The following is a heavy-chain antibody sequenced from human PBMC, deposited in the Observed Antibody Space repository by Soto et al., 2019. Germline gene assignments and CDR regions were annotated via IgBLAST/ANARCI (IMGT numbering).Heavy chain of an antibody. CDR2: ISSSSSHT. V-gene: IGHV3-21*01. D-gene: IGHD2-15*01. J-gene: IGHJ5*02. Sequence: EVQLVESGGGLVKPGGSLRLSCAASGFTFSTYSMNWVRQTPGKGLEWVSSISSSSSHTQYADSVKGRFTVSRDNAKNSLYLQTNSLRAVDTAVYYCVPYAVVIAAKGSWGQGTLVTVSS. CDR3: VPYAVVIAAKGS. CDR1: GFTFSTYS.